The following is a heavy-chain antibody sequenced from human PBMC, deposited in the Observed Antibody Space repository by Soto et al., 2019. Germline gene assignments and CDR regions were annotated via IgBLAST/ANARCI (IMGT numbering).Heavy chain of an antibody. D-gene: IGHD6-13*01. CDR1: GYTFTSYS. CDR3: ARRSSWYEAFDV. Sequence: ASVKVSCKASGYTFTSYSIHWVRQAPGQGLEWMGIINPSGGSTNYAQKFQGRVTMSRDTSTTTVYMEVSSLRSEDTAVYYCARRSSWYEAFDVWGQRTMVTVSS. J-gene: IGHJ3*01. CDR2: INPSGGST. V-gene: IGHV1-46*01.